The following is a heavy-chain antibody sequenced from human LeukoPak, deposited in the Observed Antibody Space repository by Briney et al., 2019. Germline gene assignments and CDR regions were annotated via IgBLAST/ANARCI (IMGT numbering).Heavy chain of an antibody. J-gene: IGHJ5*02. CDR3: VTVGMTSIWSYLRFDP. Sequence: GGSLRLSCAASGFSFSSYWMSWVRQAPGKGLEFVSAITSNGGSTYYADSVKGRFTISRDNSKNTLYLQMSSLRAEDTAVYYCVTVGMTSIWSYLRFDPRGQGTLVSVSS. CDR2: ITSNGGST. CDR1: GFSFSSYW. V-gene: IGHV3-64D*08. D-gene: IGHD1-26*01.